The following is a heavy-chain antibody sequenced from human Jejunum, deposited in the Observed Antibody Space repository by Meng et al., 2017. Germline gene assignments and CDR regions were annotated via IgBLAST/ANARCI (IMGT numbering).Heavy chain of an antibody. CDR3: ARGVGDIRVGFDY. V-gene: IGHV4-4*02. J-gene: IGHJ4*02. CDR1: GDSISSTNW. Sequence: VTRREPAPGLVKPSGTLSLTCEVSGDSISSTNWWDWLRQPPGKGLEWIGEIYHSGRTNFNPSLESRVTISVDESKNQFSLTLNSVTAADTAVYYCARGVGDIRVGFDYWGQGILVTVSS. D-gene: IGHD5-12*01. CDR2: IYHSGRT.